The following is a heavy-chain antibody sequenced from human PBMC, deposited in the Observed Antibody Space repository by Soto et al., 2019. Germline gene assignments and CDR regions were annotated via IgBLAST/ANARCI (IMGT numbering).Heavy chain of an antibody. CDR3: AXSEVVVLRLXY. CDR1: GGSISRVGYL. Sequence: SETLSLTCNVYGGSISRVGYLWSWIRQHPGKGLEWIGLISYNGRTSDNPSLKGRVTILADTSINHISIELNSVTAADTAVYYSAXSEVVVLRLXYGCQRNRVPVSS. D-gene: IGHD3-22*01. CDR2: ISYNGRT. V-gene: IGHV4-31*03. J-gene: IGHJ4*02.